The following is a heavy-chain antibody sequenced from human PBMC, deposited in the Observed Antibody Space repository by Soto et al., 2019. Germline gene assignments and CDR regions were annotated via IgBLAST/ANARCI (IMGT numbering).Heavy chain of an antibody. V-gene: IGHV4-59*01. Sequence: SETLSLTCTVSGGSISSYYWSWIRQPPGKGLEWIGYIYYGGSTNYNPSLKSRVTISVDTPKNQFSLKLSSVTAADTAVYYCATTVHWFDPWGQGTLVTVSS. CDR1: GGSISSYY. D-gene: IGHD4-4*01. J-gene: IGHJ5*02. CDR3: ATTVHWFDP. CDR2: IYYGGST.